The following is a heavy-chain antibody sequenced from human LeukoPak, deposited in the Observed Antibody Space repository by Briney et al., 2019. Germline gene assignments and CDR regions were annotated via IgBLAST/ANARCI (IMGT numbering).Heavy chain of an antibody. CDR1: GGSISSYY. D-gene: IGHD3-9*01. Sequence: SGTLSLTCTVPGGSISSYYWSWIRAPPGKGLEWIGHIYYSGSTNYIPSLKSRVTISVDTSKNQFSLNLSSVTAADTAVYYCARHNADYDILTGYSHFHYYFDYWGQGTLVTVSS. V-gene: IGHV4-59*08. J-gene: IGHJ4*02. CDR2: IYYSGST. CDR3: ARHNADYDILTGYSHFHYYFDY.